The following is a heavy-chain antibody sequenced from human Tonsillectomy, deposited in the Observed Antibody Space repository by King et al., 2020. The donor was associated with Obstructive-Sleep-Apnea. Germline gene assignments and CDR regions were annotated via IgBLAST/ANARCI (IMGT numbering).Heavy chain of an antibody. CDR3: ASPRGYNYGIDY. Sequence: QLQESGPGLVKPSETLSLSCTVSGGSIRSSNYYWGWIRQSPRKGLEWIGNIYYSGSTYYNPSLKSRVTISVDTSKNQFSLKLSSVTAADTAVYYCASPRGYNYGIDYWGQGTLVTVSS. CDR1: GGSIRSSNYY. CDR2: IYYSGST. V-gene: IGHV4-39*01. J-gene: IGHJ4*02. D-gene: IGHD5-18*01.